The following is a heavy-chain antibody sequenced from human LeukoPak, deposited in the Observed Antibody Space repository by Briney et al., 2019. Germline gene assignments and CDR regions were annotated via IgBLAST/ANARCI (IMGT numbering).Heavy chain of an antibody. CDR2: IYYSGST. V-gene: IGHV4-59*12. J-gene: IGHJ4*02. CDR3: ARDKEARTRTAMVYYFDY. D-gene: IGHD5-18*01. CDR1: GGSISSYY. Sequence: PSETLSLTCTVSGGSISSYYWSWIRQPPGKGLEWIGYIYYSGSTNYNPSLKSRVTISVDTSKNQFSLKLSSVTAADTAVYYCARDKEARTRTAMVYYFDYWGQGTLVTVSS.